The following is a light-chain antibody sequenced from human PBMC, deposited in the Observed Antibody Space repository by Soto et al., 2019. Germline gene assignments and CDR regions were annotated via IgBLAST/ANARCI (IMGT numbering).Light chain of an antibody. CDR3: SSCAGSNNPYV. J-gene: IGLJ1*01. V-gene: IGLV2-8*01. CDR1: SSDVGGCKF. CDR2: EVS. Sequence: QSALPQPPSASGSPGQSVTISCTGTSSDVGGCKFVSWYQQHPGKAPKLMIYEVSKRPSGVPDRFSGSKSGNTASLTVAGLQAEDEADYYCSSCAGSNNPYVFGTGTKLTVL.